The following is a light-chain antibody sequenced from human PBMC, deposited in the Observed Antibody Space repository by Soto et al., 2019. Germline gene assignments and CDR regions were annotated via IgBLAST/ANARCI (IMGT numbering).Light chain of an antibody. J-gene: IGLJ1*01. V-gene: IGLV2-8*01. Sequence: QSVLTQRPSASGSLGQSVAISCTGTSSDVGGYNYVSWYQQHPGKAPKLMIYEVNKRPSGVPDRFSGSKSGNTASLTVSGLQAEDEADYYCSSYAGSSNVFGTGTKVTVL. CDR1: SSDVGGYNY. CDR2: EVN. CDR3: SSYAGSSNV.